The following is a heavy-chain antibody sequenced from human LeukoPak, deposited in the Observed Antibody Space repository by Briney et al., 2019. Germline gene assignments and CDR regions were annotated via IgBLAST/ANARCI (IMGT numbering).Heavy chain of an antibody. D-gene: IGHD2-2*01. CDR3: AKDQYRPGRSPFDY. V-gene: IGHV3-23*01. J-gene: IGHJ4*02. Sequence: PGGSLRLSCAASGFTFNTNAMSWVRQAPGKGLEWVSAISGRTGGTYYADSVKGRFTISRDNSKSTLYLQMDSLRAEDTAVYYCAKDQYRPGRSPFDYWGQGTLVTVSS. CDR1: GFTFNTNA. CDR2: ISGRTGGT.